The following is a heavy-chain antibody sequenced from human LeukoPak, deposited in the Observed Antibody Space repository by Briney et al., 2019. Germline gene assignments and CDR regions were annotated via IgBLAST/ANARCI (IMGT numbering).Heavy chain of an antibody. J-gene: IGHJ5*02. CDR1: GYTFTSYG. CDR3: ARDRTIFGVSTGFDP. D-gene: IGHD3-3*01. V-gene: IGHV1-18*01. CDR2: ISAYNGNT. Sequence: ASVKVSCKASGYTFTSYGISWVRQAPGQGLEWMGWISAYNGNTNYAQKLQGRVTMTTDTSTSTAYMELRSLRSDDTAVYYCARDRTIFGVSTGFDPWGQGTLVTVSS.